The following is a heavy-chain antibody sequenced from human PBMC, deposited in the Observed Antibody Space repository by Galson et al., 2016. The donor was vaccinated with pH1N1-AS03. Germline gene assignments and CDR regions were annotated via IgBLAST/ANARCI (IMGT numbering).Heavy chain of an antibody. CDR1: GFTFSTYT. Sequence: SLRLSCAASGFTFSTYTMNWVRQAPGKGLEWVAYISSSSRFIYYADAVQGRFTISKDSPKNSVYLHMNGLRADDTAVYYCARGWYDIWTGYLVDPFDYWGQGALVTVSS. CDR3: ARGWYDIWTGYLVDPFDY. J-gene: IGHJ4*02. V-gene: IGHV3-21*01. CDR2: ISSSSRFI. D-gene: IGHD3-9*01.